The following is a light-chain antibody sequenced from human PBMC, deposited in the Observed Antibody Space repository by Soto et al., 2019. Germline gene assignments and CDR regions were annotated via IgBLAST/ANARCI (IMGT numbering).Light chain of an antibody. J-gene: IGLJ1*01. CDR3: SSNAISDLYV. Sequence: QSALTQPASVSGSPGQSITIPCTGTSTDIGLYNYVSWYQQHPGKAPKLIVYEVFFRPSGVSDRFSASKSGNTASLTISGLQAEDEADYFCSSNAISDLYVFXTGTKVTVL. CDR2: EVF. CDR1: STDIGLYNY. V-gene: IGLV2-14*01.